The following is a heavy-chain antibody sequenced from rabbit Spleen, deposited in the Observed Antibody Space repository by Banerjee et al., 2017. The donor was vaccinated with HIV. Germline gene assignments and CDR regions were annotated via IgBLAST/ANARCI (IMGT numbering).Heavy chain of an antibody. CDR2: IDAGSSGFS. D-gene: IGHD6-1*01. CDR1: EVSFTYSSY. J-gene: IGHJ4*01. Sequence: QSLEESGGDLVKPGASLTLTCTASEVSFTYSSYICWVRQAPGKGLEWIACIDAGSSGFSYFATWAKGRFTISKTSSTTVTLQMTSLTAADTATYFCARDPYGYNGYALWGPGTLVTVS. CDR3: ARDPYGYNGYAL. V-gene: IGHV1S40*01.